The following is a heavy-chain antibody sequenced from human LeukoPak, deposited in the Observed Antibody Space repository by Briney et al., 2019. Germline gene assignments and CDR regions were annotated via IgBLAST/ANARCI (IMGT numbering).Heavy chain of an antibody. D-gene: IGHD3-10*01. V-gene: IGHV3-53*01. CDR2: IYSGGST. Sequence: PGGSLTLSCTVSGFTVSSNYKSWSRQAPGQGMDLDSIIYSGGSTYSADSVKVRFTISRANSKNKLYFQMNSLRVKDTAASYCSIYGSGTDAFDIWGQGTMVTVSS. CDR3: SIYGSGTDAFDI. J-gene: IGHJ3*02. CDR1: GFTVSSNY.